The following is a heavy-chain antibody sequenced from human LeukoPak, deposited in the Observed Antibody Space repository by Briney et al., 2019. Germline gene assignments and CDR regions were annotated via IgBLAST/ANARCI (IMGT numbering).Heavy chain of an antibody. CDR1: GGSISSSSYY. Sequence: PSETLSLTCTVSGGSISSSSYYWGWIRQPPEKGLEWIGSVYYSGSTYYSPSLKSRVTISVDTSKNQFSLKLSSVTAADTAVYYCARHVRGEIGYCSSTSCYAVPSTKYNWFDPWGQGTLVTVSS. J-gene: IGHJ5*02. D-gene: IGHD2-2*01. CDR3: ARHVRGEIGYCSSTSCYAVPSTKYNWFDP. CDR2: VYYSGST. V-gene: IGHV4-39*01.